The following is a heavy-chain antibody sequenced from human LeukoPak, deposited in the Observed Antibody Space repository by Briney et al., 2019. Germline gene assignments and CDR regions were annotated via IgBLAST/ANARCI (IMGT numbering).Heavy chain of an antibody. CDR2: INHSGST. D-gene: IGHD6-13*01. Sequence: SETLSLTCAVYGGSFSGYYWSWIRQPPGKGLEWIGEINHSGSTNYNPSLKSRVTISVDTSKNQFSLKLSSVTAADTAVYYWARRCSAAGTLGPFRPRGQGTPVNGPS. J-gene: IGHJ4*01. CDR3: ARRCSAAGTLGPFRP. V-gene: IGHV4-34*01. CDR1: GGSFSGYY.